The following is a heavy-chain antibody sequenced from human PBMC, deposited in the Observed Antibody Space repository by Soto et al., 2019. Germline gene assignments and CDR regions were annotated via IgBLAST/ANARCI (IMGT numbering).Heavy chain of an antibody. CDR2: FDPEDGET. CDR3: ATDLVSDYDILTGYRSPYYYYGMDV. V-gene: IGHV1-24*01. D-gene: IGHD3-9*01. J-gene: IGHJ6*02. CDR1: GYTLTELS. Sequence: GASVKVSCKVSGYTLTELSMHWVRQAPGKGLEWMGGFDPEDGETIYAQKFQGRVTMTEDTSTDTAYMELSSLKSEDTAVYYCATDLVSDYDILTGYRSPYYYYGMDVWGQGTTVTVSS.